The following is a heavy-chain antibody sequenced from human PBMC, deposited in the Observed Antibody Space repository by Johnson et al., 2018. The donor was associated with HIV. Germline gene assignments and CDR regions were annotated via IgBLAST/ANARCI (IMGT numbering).Heavy chain of an antibody. V-gene: IGHV3-9*01. D-gene: IGHD3-22*01. Sequence: VQLVASGGGLVQPGRSLRLSCAASGFTFDDYAMHWVRQAPGKGLEWVSGISWNSGSIGYADSVKGRFTISRDNAKNSMYLQMNSLRAEDTALYYCAKDLLTYYYDSSDAFDIWGQGTMVTVSS. CDR2: ISWNSGSI. CDR1: GFTFDDYA. CDR3: AKDLLTYYYDSSDAFDI. J-gene: IGHJ3*02.